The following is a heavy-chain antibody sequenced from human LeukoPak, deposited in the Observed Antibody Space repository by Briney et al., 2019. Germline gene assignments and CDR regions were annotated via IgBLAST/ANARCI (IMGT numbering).Heavy chain of an antibody. Sequence: PSETLSLTCTVSGGSISSYYWSWIRQPPGKGLEWVGYIYYSGSTNYNPSLKSRVTISVDTSKNQFSLKLSSVTAADTAVYYCARTIMGLAYYYDSGDWYFDLWGRGTLVTVSS. V-gene: IGHV4-59*08. CDR3: ARTIMGLAYYYDSGDWYFDL. CDR2: IYYSGST. CDR1: GGSISSYY. D-gene: IGHD3-22*01. J-gene: IGHJ2*01.